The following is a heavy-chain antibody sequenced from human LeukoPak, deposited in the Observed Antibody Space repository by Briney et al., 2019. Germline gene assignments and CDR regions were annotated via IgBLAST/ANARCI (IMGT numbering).Heavy chain of an antibody. D-gene: IGHD3-22*01. CDR1: GGSISSSNW. J-gene: IGHJ4*02. CDR3: ARIGGKYYYDSSGYRFDY. CDR2: IYHSGST. V-gene: IGHV4-4*02. Sequence: SETLSLTCAVSGGSISSSNWWSWVRQPPGKGLEWIGEIYHSGSTNYNPSLKSRVTISVDKSKNQFSLKLSSVTAADTAVYYCARIGGKYYYDSSGYRFDYWGQGTLVTVSS.